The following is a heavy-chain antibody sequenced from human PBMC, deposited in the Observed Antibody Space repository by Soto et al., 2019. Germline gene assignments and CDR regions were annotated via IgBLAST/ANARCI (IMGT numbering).Heavy chain of an antibody. Sequence: GGSLRLSCAASGFTFSSYSMNWVRQAPGKGLEWVSSISSSSSYIYYADSVKGRFTISRDNAKNSLYLQMNSLRAEDTAVYYCARVRRGLFGESYYYGMDVWGQGTTVTVSS. V-gene: IGHV3-21*01. D-gene: IGHD3-10*02. CDR3: ARVRRGLFGESYYYGMDV. CDR2: ISSSSSYI. J-gene: IGHJ6*02. CDR1: GFTFSSYS.